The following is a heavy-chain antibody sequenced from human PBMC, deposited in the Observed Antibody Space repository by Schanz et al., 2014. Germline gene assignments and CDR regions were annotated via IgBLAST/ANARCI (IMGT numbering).Heavy chain of an antibody. CDR2: ISRSSSSI. V-gene: IGHV3-21*01. CDR3: ARPIYDLWSGSFDY. CDR1: GFTFSSYS. J-gene: IGHJ4*02. D-gene: IGHD3-3*01. Sequence: VQLVESGGGLVKPGGSLRLSCAASGFTFSSYSMNWVRQAPGKGLEWVSSISRSSSSIYYADSVKGRFTISRDNAKNSLYLQMHSLRAEDTAVYYCARPIYDLWSGSFDYWGQGTLVTVSS.